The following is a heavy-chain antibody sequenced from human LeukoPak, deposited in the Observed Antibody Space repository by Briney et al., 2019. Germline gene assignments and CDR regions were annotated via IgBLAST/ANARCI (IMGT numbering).Heavy chain of an antibody. CDR3: ARLSSGYSKDY. CDR2: IYPGDSDT. V-gene: IGHV5-51*01. D-gene: IGHD3-22*01. J-gene: IGHJ4*02. Sequence: WMRQHPGKGLEWMGIIYPGDSDTKYSPSFQGQVTISADKSITTAYLRWSSLKASDTAMYYCARLSSGYSKDYWGQGTLVTVSS.